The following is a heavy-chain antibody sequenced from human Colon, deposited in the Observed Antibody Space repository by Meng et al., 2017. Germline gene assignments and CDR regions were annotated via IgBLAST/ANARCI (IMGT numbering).Heavy chain of an antibody. J-gene: IGHJ4*02. V-gene: IGHV1-46*01. Sequence: ASVNVSCKASGYTFTSYYMHWVRQAPGQGLEWMGIINPSGCSTSYAQKFQGRVTMTRDTSTSTVYMELSSLRSEDTAVYYCARTPNYYGSGRPKPTYYFDYWGQGTLVTVSS. CDR2: INPSGCST. CDR3: ARTPNYYGSGRPKPTYYFDY. CDR1: GYTFTSYY. D-gene: IGHD3-10*01.